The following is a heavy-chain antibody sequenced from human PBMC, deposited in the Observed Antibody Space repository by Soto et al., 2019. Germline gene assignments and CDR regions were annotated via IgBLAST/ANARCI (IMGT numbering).Heavy chain of an antibody. Sequence: QVQLVQSGAEVKTPGASVKVSCKASGYTFASYDMNWVRQAPGQGLEWMGWMNHNSNNTGYAQKFQGRLTMTRDIALSIAHMELSSLRNEDTAVYYCASSDGYHLNWLESWGQGTLVTVSA. J-gene: IGHJ5*01. CDR2: MNHNSNNT. CDR3: ASSDGYHLNWLES. CDR1: GYTFASYD. V-gene: IGHV1-8*01. D-gene: IGHD2-21*01.